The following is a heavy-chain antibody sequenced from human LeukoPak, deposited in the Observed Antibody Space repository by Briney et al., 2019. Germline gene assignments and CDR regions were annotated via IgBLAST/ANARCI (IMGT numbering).Heavy chain of an antibody. CDR3: SGFWSGYSKNWFDP. J-gene: IGHJ5*02. V-gene: IGHV4-59*01. Sequence: SETLSLTCTVSGGSISSYYWSWTRQPPGKGLEWIGYIYYSGSTNYNPSLKSRVTISVDTSKNQFSLKLSSVTAADTAVYYCSGFWSGYSKNWFDPWGQGTLVTVSS. CDR2: IYYSGST. D-gene: IGHD3-3*01. CDR1: GGSISSYY.